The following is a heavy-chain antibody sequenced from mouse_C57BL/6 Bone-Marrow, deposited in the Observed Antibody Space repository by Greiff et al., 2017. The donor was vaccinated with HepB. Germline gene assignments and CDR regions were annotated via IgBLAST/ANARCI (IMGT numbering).Heavy chain of an antibody. J-gene: IGHJ3*01. CDR2: INYDGSST. CDR3: ARGGDGNYEAWFAY. CDR1: GFTFSDYY. D-gene: IGHD2-1*01. Sequence: EVMLVESEGGLVQPGSSMKLSCTASGFTFSDYYMAWVRQVPEKGLEWVANINYDGSSTYYLDSLKSRFIISRDNAKNILYLQMSSLKSEDTATYYCARGGDGNYEAWFAYWGQGTLVTVSA. V-gene: IGHV5-16*01.